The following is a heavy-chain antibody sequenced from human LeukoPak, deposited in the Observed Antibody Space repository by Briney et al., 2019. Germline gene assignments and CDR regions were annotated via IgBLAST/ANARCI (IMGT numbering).Heavy chain of an antibody. D-gene: IGHD3-22*01. V-gene: IGHV3-9*01. J-gene: IGHJ4*02. CDR3: AKGSELYYDSSGYYEG. CDR2: ISWNSGSI. Sequence: PGRSLRLSCAASGFTFDDYAMHWVRQAPGKGLEWVSGISWNSGSIGYADSVKGRFTTSRDNAKNSLYLQMNSLRAEDTALYYCAKGSELYYDSSGYYEGWGQGTLVTVSS. CDR1: GFTFDDYA.